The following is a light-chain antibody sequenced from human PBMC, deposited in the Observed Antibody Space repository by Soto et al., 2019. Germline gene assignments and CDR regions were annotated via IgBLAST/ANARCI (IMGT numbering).Light chain of an antibody. CDR1: QSVSGSD. J-gene: IGKJ1*01. V-gene: IGKV3-20*01. Sequence: EIVLTQSPDTLSLSPGERATLSCRPSQSVSGSDLAWYQQKPGQAPRLLISGVSNRATGTPDRFSGSGSGTDFTLTISSLEPEDFAVFYCQQYGISPPTFGPGTKVDIK. CDR3: QQYGISPPT. CDR2: GVS.